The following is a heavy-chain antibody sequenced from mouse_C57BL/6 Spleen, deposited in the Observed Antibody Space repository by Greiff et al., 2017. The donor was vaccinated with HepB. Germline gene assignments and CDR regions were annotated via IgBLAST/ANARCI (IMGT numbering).Heavy chain of an antibody. CDR2: IDPNSGGT. CDR1: GYTFTSYW. Sequence: QVQLQQSGAELVKPGASVKLSCKASGYTFTSYWMHWVKQRPGRGLEWIGRIDPNSGGTKYNEKFKSKATLTVDKPSSTAYMQLSSLTSEDSAVYYCARSGGNLQIYYDYDGDYWGQGTTLTVSS. V-gene: IGHV1-72*01. CDR3: ARSGGNLQIYYDYDGDY. D-gene: IGHD2-4*01. J-gene: IGHJ2*01.